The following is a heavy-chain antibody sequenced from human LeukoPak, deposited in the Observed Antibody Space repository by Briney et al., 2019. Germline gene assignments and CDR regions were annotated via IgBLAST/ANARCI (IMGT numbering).Heavy chain of an antibody. CDR1: GFTFSTYW. V-gene: IGHV3-7*03. J-gene: IGHJ5*02. Sequence: GGSLRLSCAASGFTFSTYWMSWVRQAPGKGLEWVANIRQDGNKIYYVDSVKGRFTISRDNAKNSLYLQMNNLRAEDTALYYCAKDRRRPYYGSGSYYSWGQGTLVTVSS. CDR2: IRQDGNKI. CDR3: AKDRRRPYYGSGSYYS. D-gene: IGHD3-10*01.